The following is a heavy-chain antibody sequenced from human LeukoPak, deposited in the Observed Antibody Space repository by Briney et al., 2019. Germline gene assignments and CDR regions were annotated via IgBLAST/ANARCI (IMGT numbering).Heavy chain of an antibody. D-gene: IGHD3-10*01. CDR2: IYYSGST. CDR1: GGSISSGDYC. CDR3: ARQGIYGSGRDY. Sequence: SETLSLTCTVSGGSISSGDYCWSWIGQPPGKGLEWIGYIYYSGSTYYNPSLKSRVTISVDTSKNQFSLKLSSVTAADTAVYYCARQGIYGSGRDYWGQGTLVTVSS. J-gene: IGHJ4*02. V-gene: IGHV4-30-4*08.